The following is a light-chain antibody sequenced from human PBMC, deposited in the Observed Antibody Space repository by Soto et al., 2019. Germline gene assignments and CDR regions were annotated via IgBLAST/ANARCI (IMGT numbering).Light chain of an antibody. CDR2: GAS. J-gene: IGKJ1*01. CDR3: KQSYTSWR. Sequence: DIQMTQSPSSLSASVGDRVTITCRASQTISLFLNWYQQKPGKAPKLLIYGASTLQTGVPSRFSGSGSGTDFALTIKSLQPEDFATYYCKQSYTSWRFGQGTKVDIK. CDR1: QTISLF. V-gene: IGKV1-39*01.